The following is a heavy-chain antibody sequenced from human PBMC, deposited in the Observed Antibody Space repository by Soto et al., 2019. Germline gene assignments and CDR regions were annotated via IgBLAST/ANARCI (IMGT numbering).Heavy chain of an antibody. D-gene: IGHD3-10*01. V-gene: IGHV4-59*01. CDR1: GGSIRSYC. J-gene: IGHJ4*02. CDR2: IYYSGST. CDR3: ARFRLGHPGVFDY. Sequence: PSETLSLTCTVSGGSIRSYCWTWIRQPPGEGLEWIGCIYYSGSTNYNPSLKSRVTISVDTSKNQFSLKLSSVTAADTAVYYCARFRLGHPGVFDYWGQGTLVTVSS.